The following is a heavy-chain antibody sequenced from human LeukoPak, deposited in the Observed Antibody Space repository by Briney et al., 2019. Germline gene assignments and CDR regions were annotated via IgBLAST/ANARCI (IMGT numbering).Heavy chain of an antibody. D-gene: IGHD6-19*01. J-gene: IGHJ4*02. CDR1: GYTFTGYY. CDR3: AREGRDDSYSSGWQLYYFDY. CDR2: INPNSGGT. Sequence: GASVKVSCKASGYTFTGYYMHWVRQAPGQGLEWMGRINPNSGGTNYAQKFQGRVTMTRDTSTSTVYMELSSLRSEDTAVYYCAREGRDDSYSSGWQLYYFDYWGQGTLVTVSS. V-gene: IGHV1-2*06.